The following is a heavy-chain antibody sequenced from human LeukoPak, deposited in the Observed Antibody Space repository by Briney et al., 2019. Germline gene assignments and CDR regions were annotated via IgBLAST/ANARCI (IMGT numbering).Heavy chain of an antibody. CDR2: IRSDGTNK. CDR1: GFTVSTYG. D-gene: IGHD1-26*01. J-gene: IGHJ4*02. CDR3: TNERPRSSYFDY. Sequence: GGSLRLSCAASGFTVSTYGMHWVRQAPGKGLEWVAFIRSDGTNKYYADSVKGRFTISRDNSKNTLYLQMNSLRAEDTAVYYCTNERPRSSYFDYWGQGTLVTVSS. V-gene: IGHV3-30*02.